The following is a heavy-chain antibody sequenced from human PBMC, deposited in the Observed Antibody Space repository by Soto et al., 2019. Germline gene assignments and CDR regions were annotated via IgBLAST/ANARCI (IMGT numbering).Heavy chain of an antibody. J-gene: IGHJ5*02. Sequence: SETLSLTCTVSGGSISSYYWSWILQPPWKGLEWIGYIYYSGSTNYNPSLKSRVPISVDTSKNQFSLKLSSVTAADTAVYYCARDPNHYYDSSGYYSWFDPWGQGTLVTVSS. CDR3: ARDPNHYYDSSGYYSWFDP. CDR2: IYYSGST. V-gene: IGHV4-59*01. D-gene: IGHD3-22*01. CDR1: GGSISSYY.